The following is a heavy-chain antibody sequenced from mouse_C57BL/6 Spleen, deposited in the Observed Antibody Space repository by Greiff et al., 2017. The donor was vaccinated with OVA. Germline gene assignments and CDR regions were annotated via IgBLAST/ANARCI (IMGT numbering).Heavy chain of an antibody. CDR3: ARDRSDGYYVLYFDY. CDR1: GISITTGNYR. CDR2: IYYSGTI. V-gene: IGHV3-5*01. Sequence: EVHLVESGPGLVKPSQTVFLTCTVTGISITTGNYRWSWIRQFPGNKLEWIGYIYYSGTITYNPSLTSRTTITRDTPKNQFFLEMNSLTAEDTATYYCARDRSDGYYVLYFDYWGQGTTLTVSS. J-gene: IGHJ2*01. D-gene: IGHD2-3*01.